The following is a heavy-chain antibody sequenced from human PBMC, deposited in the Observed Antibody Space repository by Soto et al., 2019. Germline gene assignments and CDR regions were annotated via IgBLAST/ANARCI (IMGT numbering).Heavy chain of an antibody. Sequence: QVQLQESGPGLLKPSQTLSLTCNVSGGYINSGGFYWSWIRQHPGKGLEWIGYIFHSGSTLYNPSLNSRVTLSADTSKNKLSITLASVTVADTAVYYCARGGIAGHWFDPWGQGTLVTVSS. V-gene: IGHV4-31*03. J-gene: IGHJ5*02. CDR3: ARGGIAGHWFDP. CDR2: IFHSGST. D-gene: IGHD6-13*01. CDR1: GGYINSGGFY.